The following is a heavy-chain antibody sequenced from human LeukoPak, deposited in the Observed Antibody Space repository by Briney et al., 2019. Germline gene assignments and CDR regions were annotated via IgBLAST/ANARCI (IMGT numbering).Heavy chain of an antibody. CDR2: ISAYNGNT. V-gene: IGHV1-18*01. CDR3: AREGYYDILTGRNTNFDY. CDR1: GYTFTSYG. D-gene: IGHD3-9*01. J-gene: IGHJ4*02. Sequence: ASVKVSCTASGYTFTSYGISWVRQAPGQGLEWMGWISAYNGNTNYAQKLQGRVTMTTDTSTSTAYMELRSLRSDDTAVYYCAREGYYDILTGRNTNFDYWGQGTLVTVSS.